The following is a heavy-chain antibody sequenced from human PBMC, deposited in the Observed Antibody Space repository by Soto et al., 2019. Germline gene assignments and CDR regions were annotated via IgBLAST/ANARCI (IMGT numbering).Heavy chain of an antibody. CDR2: INAGFGDT. D-gene: IGHD6-19*01. J-gene: IGHJ4*02. Sequence: ASVKVSCKASGYSFTSYTVQWVRQAPGQRLEWMGWINAGFGDTKYSQKFQGRVTITRDTSADTAYMELSSLTSEDSAVYYCARGRTSGWYFAYWGQGTLVTVSS. V-gene: IGHV1-3*01. CDR1: GYSFTSYT. CDR3: ARGRTSGWYFAY.